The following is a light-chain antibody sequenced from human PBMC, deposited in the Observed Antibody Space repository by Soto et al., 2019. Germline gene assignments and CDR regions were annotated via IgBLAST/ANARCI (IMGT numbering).Light chain of an antibody. CDR2: DVS. J-gene: IGLJ2*01. CDR3: SSYTISSTLEV. V-gene: IGLV2-14*01. CDR1: SSDVGGYNY. Sequence: QSALTQPASVSGSPGQSITISCTGTSSDVGGYNYVSWYQQHPGKAPKLMIYDVSNRPSGVSNRFSGSKSGNTASLTISGPQAEDEADYYCSSYTISSTLEVFGGGTKLTVL.